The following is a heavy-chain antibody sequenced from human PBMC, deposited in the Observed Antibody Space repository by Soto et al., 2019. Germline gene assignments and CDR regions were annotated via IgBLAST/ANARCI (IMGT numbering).Heavy chain of an antibody. J-gene: IGHJ5*02. Sequence: SETLSLTCTVSGGSISSYYWSWIRQPPGKGLEWIGYIYYSGSTNYNPSLKSRVTISVDTSKNQFSLKLSSVTAADTAVYYCARDIRDIDSASWFDPWGQGTLVTVSS. CDR3: ARDIRDIDSASWFDP. V-gene: IGHV4-59*01. CDR2: IYYSGST. CDR1: GGSISSYY. D-gene: IGHD3-9*01.